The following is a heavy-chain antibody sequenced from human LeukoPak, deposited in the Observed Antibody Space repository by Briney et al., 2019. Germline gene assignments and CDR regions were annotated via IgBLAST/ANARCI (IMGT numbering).Heavy chain of an antibody. CDR3: ARVSSTSSHFDN. CDR2: IKQDGSEK. Sequence: PGGSLRLSCAASGFTFSSYGMHWVRQAPGKGLEWVASIKQDGSEKYYVDSVKGRFTIARDNAKNSLYLQMNSLKAEDTALYYCARVSSTSSHFDNWGQGTLVTVSS. J-gene: IGHJ5*02. D-gene: IGHD2-2*01. CDR1: GFTFSSYG. V-gene: IGHV3-7*03.